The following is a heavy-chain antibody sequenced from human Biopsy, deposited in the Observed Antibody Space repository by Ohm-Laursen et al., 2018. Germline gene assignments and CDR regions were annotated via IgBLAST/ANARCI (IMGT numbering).Heavy chain of an antibody. CDR2: IDTINGGA. Sequence: ASVKVSCKASGYTFTDYYVHWVRQAPGHGLEWMGWIDTINGGARYAQKFQGRVTMTGDTSISTAYMELSRLRSEDTAVYYCVLASFDYWGQGTLVTVPS. J-gene: IGHJ4*02. CDR3: VLASFDY. V-gene: IGHV1-2*02. CDR1: GYTFTDYY.